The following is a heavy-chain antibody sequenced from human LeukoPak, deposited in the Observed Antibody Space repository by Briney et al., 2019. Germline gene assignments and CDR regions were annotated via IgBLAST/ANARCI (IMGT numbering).Heavy chain of an antibody. Sequence: GESLKISCQASGYSFTSYWIGWVRQMPGKGLEWMGIIYPGDSDTRYSPSFQGQVTISADKSISTAYLQWNSLKASDTAMYYCARFVGACSGGSCYSDYWGQGTLVTVSS. CDR3: ARFVGACSGGSCYSDY. D-gene: IGHD2-15*01. CDR1: GYSFTSYW. CDR2: IYPGDSDT. V-gene: IGHV5-51*01. J-gene: IGHJ4*02.